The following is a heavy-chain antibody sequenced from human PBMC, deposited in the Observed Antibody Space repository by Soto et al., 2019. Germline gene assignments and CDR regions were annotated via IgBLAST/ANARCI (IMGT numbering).Heavy chain of an antibody. CDR2: IWYDGSNK. J-gene: IGHJ6*02. CDR3: ARDPPATRHGMDV. Sequence: QVQLVESGGGVVQPGRSLRLSCAASGFSFSSYGMHWVRQAPGKGLEWVAFIWYDGSNKYSADSVKGRFTISRDNSKNTLYLQMKSLRAEDTAVYYCARDPPATRHGMDVWGQGTTVTVSS. V-gene: IGHV3-33*01. CDR1: GFSFSSYG.